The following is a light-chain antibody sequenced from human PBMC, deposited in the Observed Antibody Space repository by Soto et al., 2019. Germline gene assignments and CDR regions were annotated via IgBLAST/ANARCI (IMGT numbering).Light chain of an antibody. CDR3: QQYGSSPRYT. V-gene: IGKV1-16*02. CDR2: AAS. Sequence: DIQMTQSPSSLSASVGDRVTITCRASQGINNYLAWFQQKPGKAPKSLISAASSLQSGVPSKFSGSGSGTDFTLTISRLEPEDFAVYYCQQYGSSPRYTFGQGTKLEIK. J-gene: IGKJ2*01. CDR1: QGINNY.